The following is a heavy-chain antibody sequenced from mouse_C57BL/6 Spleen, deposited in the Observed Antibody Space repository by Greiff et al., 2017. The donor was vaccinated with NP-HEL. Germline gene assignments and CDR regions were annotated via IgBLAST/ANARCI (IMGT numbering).Heavy chain of an antibody. CDR3: ARSRGPHGYFDV. CDR1: GYTFTSYW. Sequence: VQLQQSGTELVKPGASVKLSCKASGYTFTSYWMHWVKQRPGQGLEWIGNINPSNGGTNYNEKFKSKATLTVDKSSSTAYMQLSSLTSEDSAVYYCARSRGPHGYFDVWGTGTTVTVSS. CDR2: INPSNGGT. V-gene: IGHV1-53*01. J-gene: IGHJ1*03.